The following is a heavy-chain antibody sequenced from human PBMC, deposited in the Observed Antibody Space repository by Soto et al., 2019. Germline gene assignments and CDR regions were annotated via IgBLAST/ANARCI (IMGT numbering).Heavy chain of an antibody. D-gene: IGHD1-26*01. J-gene: IGHJ4*02. V-gene: IGHV2-70*11. Sequence: SGPTMVNPTQTLTLTCTVSGFSLSTDEMCVSWIRQPPGKALEWLARIDWDDGKYYSTSLKTRPAISKDPSKNQVVLTMTNMDPVDTATYYCARMRVGVTAFEYWGQGTLVTVSS. CDR1: GFSLSTDEMC. CDR2: IDWDDGK. CDR3: ARMRVGVTAFEY.